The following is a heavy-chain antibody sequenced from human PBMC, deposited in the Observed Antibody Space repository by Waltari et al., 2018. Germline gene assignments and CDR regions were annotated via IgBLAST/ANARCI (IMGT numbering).Heavy chain of an antibody. CDR3: ARGGRFREFNYLDY. V-gene: IGHV1-2*02. J-gene: IGHJ4*02. CDR1: DYTFPAYY. CDR2: INPDSGDT. D-gene: IGHD3-10*01. Sequence: QIRLVQSGAGVKRPGASVKVSCKGIDYTFPAYYLHWVRRAHGQGLEWLGWINPDSGDTIYAQNFQGRVTMTRDMSISTAYMELTRLRSDDTAIYYCARGGRFREFNYLDYWGQGSPVTVSS.